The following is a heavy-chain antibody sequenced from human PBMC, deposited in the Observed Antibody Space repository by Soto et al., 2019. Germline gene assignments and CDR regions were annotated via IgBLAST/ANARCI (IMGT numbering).Heavy chain of an antibody. CDR3: ARGITLVRGVQYYYYGMDV. CDR2: ISTYNANK. CDR1: GYTFTSYG. V-gene: IGHV1-18*01. D-gene: IGHD3-10*01. J-gene: IGHJ6*02. Sequence: QVQLVQSGAEVKKPGASVKVSCKASGYTFTSYGINWVRQAPGQGLEWMGWISTYNANKNITQNLQGRVSLTTDPSTSTAYMELRSLRFADTAIYYCARGITLVRGVQYYYYGMDVWGQGTRVTVSS.